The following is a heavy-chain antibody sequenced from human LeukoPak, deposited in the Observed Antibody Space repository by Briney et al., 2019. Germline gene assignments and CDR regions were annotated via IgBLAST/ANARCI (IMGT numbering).Heavy chain of an antibody. CDR3: ASLECGGDCYYSPRFYYFDY. D-gene: IGHD2-21*02. Sequence: PGGSLRLSCAASGFTFSSYGMHWVRQAPGKGLEWVSAISGSGGSTYYADSVKGRFTISRDNSKNTLYLQMNSLRAEDTAVYYCASLECGGDCYYSPRFYYFDYWGQGTLVTVSS. CDR2: ISGSGGST. V-gene: IGHV3-23*01. J-gene: IGHJ4*02. CDR1: GFTFSSYG.